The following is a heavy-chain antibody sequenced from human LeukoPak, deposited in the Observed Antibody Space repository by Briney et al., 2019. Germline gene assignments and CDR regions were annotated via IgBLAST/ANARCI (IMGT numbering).Heavy chain of an antibody. CDR1: GFTFSSYS. V-gene: IGHV3-21*01. Sequence: KSGGSLRLSCAASGFTFSSYSMNWVRQAPGKGLEWVSSISSSSSYIYYADSVKGRFTISRDNAKNSLYLQMNSLRAEDTAVYYCARVAVAGMSFDYWGQGTLVTASS. J-gene: IGHJ4*02. CDR2: ISSSSSYI. D-gene: IGHD6-19*01. CDR3: ARVAVAGMSFDY.